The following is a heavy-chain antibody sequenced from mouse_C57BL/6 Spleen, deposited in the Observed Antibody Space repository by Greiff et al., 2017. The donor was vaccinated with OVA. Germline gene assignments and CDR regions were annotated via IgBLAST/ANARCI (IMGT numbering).Heavy chain of an antibody. CDR3: ARYGYDAAWFAY. CDR1: GFSLTSYG. J-gene: IGHJ3*01. D-gene: IGHD2-2*01. Sequence: VQLQQSGPGLVQPSQSLSITCTVSGFSLTSYGVHWVRQSPGKGLEWLGVIWSGGSTDYNAACISRLSISKDNSKSQVFFKMNSLQADDTAIYYCARYGYDAAWFAYWGQGTLVTVSA. V-gene: IGHV2-2*01. CDR2: IWSGGST.